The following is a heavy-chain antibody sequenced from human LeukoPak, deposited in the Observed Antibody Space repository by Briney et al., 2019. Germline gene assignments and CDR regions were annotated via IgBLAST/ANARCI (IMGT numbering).Heavy chain of an antibody. CDR1: GFTFSSYS. CDR3: SRVSRGKWELLGAHDY. J-gene: IGHJ4*02. D-gene: IGHD1-26*01. CDR2: SSTSSSYI. V-gene: IGHV3-21*01. Sequence: PGGSLRLSCAASGFTFSSYSMNWVRQAPGKGLEWVSSSSTSSSYIYYADSVKGRFTISRDNARKSVYLQMNSLRAEDTAVYYCSRVSRGKWELLGAHDYWGQGTLVTASS.